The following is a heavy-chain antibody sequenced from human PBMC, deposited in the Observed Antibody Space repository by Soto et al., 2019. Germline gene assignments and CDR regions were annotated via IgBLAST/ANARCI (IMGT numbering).Heavy chain of an antibody. J-gene: IGHJ4*02. D-gene: IGHD3-3*01. V-gene: IGHV3-48*02. CDR3: ARDLNVWSGYYFDY. CDR1: GFSFSSYS. CDR2: ISSSSSTI. Sequence: GGSLRLSCAASGFSFSSYSMNWVRQAPGKGLEWVSYISSSSSTIYYADSVKGRFTISRDNAKNSLYLQMNSLRDEDTAVYYCARDLNVWSGYYFDYWGQGTLVTVSS.